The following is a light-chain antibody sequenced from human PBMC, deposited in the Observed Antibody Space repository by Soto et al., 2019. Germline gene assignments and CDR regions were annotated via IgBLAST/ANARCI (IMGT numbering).Light chain of an antibody. CDR2: GAS. V-gene: IGKV3-20*01. J-gene: IGKJ1*01. CDR1: QSVSSSY. CDR3: QQYGSSPRT. Sequence: EIVLTQSPGTLSLSPGERATLSCRASQSVSSSYLGWYQQKPGQAPRLLMYGASSRATGITERFSGSGSGTDFTLTISRLEPEDFAVYYCQQYGSSPRTFGQGTKVEIK.